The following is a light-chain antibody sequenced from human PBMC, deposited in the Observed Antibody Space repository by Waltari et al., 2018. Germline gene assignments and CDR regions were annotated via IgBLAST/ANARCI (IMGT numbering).Light chain of an antibody. CDR2: RNN. CDR1: SSNIGSNY. V-gene: IGLV1-47*01. Sequence: QSVLTQPPSASGTPGQRVTISCSATSSNIGSNYVYWYQQLPGMAPKLLIYRNNQRPSGVPDRFSGSKSGTSASLAISGLRSEDEADYYCAAWDDSLRVFGGGTKLTVL. J-gene: IGLJ2*01. CDR3: AAWDDSLRV.